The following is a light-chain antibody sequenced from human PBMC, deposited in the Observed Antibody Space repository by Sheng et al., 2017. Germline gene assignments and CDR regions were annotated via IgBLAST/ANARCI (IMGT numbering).Light chain of an antibody. J-gene: IGKJ1*01. CDR2: KAS. V-gene: IGKV1-5*03. CDR1: QNINSW. CDR3: QQYSTFSPWT. Sequence: DIQMTQSPSTLAASVGDRVTITCRASQNINSWLAWYQQKPGKVPKLLIYKASSLESGVPSRFSGSGSGTQFTLTISRLQPDDFATYYCQQYSTFSPWTFGQGTKVEIK.